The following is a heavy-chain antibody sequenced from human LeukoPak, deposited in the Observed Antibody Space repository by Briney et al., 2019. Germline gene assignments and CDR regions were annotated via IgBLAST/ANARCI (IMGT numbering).Heavy chain of an antibody. CDR2: IWYDGSKK. CDR3: ARGLVEMATRYFDL. Sequence: GGSLRLSCAASGFTFSNYGLHWVRQAPGKGLEWVAVIWYDGSKKYYTDSVKGRFTISRDDSGNTLYLQMNSLSAEDTAVYYCARGLVEMATRYFDLWGRGTLVTVSS. D-gene: IGHD5-24*01. V-gene: IGHV3-33*01. J-gene: IGHJ2*01. CDR1: GFTFSNYG.